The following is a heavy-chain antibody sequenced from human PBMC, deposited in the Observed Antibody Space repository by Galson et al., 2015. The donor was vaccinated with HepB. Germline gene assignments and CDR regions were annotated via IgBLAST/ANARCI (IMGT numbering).Heavy chain of an antibody. D-gene: IGHD3-22*01. V-gene: IGHV1-8*01. J-gene: IGHJ5*02. CDR2: MNPNSGNT. Sequence: VKVSCKASGYTFTSYDINWVRQATGQGLEWMGWMNPNSGNTGYAQKFQGRVTMTRNTSISTAYMELSSLRSEDTAVYYCARGSEGGLDSSGYWFDPWGQGTLVTVSS. CDR1: GYTFTSYD. CDR3: ARGSEGGLDSSGYWFDP.